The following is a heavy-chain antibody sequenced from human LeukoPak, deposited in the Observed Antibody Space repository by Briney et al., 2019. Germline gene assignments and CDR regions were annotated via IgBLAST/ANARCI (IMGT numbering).Heavy chain of an antibody. CDR2: IYHNGNT. J-gene: IGHJ6*02. CDR1: GASTSSVDYY. CDR3: ARVRLEEVRAYYGMDV. Sequence: SETLSLTCTVSGASTSSVDYYWTWIRQTPGEGLEWIGFIYHNGNTQYNPSLKSAITISIDTSKNQFSLTLSSVTAADTAVYYCARVRLEEVRAYYGMDVWGQGTTVTVSS. V-gene: IGHV4-30-4*01. D-gene: IGHD2-2*01.